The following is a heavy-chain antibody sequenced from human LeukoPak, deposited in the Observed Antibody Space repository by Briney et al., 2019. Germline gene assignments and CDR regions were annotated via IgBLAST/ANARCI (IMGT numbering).Heavy chain of an antibody. V-gene: IGHV3-49*04. CDR2: IRSNAYGGTT. CDR1: GFTFGDYA. Sequence: PGRSLRLSCTASGFTFGDYAMSWVRQAPGKGLEWVGYIRSNAYGGTTDYAASVKGRFTISRDDSKSIAYLLMNSLKTEDTAVYYCTRVDNGAVAGTVDNWGQGTLVTVSS. J-gene: IGHJ4*02. D-gene: IGHD6-19*01. CDR3: TRVDNGAVAGTVDN.